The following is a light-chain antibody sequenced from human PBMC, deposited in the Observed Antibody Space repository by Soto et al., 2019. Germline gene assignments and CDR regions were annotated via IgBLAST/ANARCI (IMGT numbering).Light chain of an antibody. CDR1: QSISNW. CDR2: DAS. J-gene: IGKJ4*01. Sequence: DIQMTQSPSTLSASVGDRLTITCRASQSISNWLAWYQQRPGKAPKLLIFDASSLESGVPSRFSGSGSGTEFTLTISSLQPDDFATYYCQQVNVYPSTFGGGTKVDIK. CDR3: QQVNVYPST. V-gene: IGKV1-5*01.